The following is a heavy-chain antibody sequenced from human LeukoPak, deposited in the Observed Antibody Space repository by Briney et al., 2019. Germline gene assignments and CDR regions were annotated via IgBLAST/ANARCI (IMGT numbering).Heavy chain of an antibody. V-gene: IGHV5-51*01. J-gene: IGHJ3*02. Sequence: GESLKISCKGSGYSFTSYWIAWVRQMPGKGLEWMGIIYPGDSDTRYSPSFQGQVTISADRSISTAYLQWSSLKASDTAMYYCARRATLTTNDAFDIRGQGTMVTVSS. CDR1: GYSFTSYW. CDR2: IYPGDSDT. D-gene: IGHD4-17*01. CDR3: ARRATLTTNDAFDI.